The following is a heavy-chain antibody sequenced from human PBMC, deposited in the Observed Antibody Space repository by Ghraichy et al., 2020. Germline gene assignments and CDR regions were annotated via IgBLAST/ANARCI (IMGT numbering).Heavy chain of an antibody. V-gene: IGHV3-48*02. J-gene: IGHJ4*02. Sequence: GESLNISCAASGFTFSTYSLNWVRQAPGKGLEWVSYISASSSTIYYADSVKGRFTISRDKAENSLYLQMNSLRDEDTAVYYCARGPTGRLGSGYFDYWGQGTMVTVSS. CDR3: ARGPTGRLGSGYFDY. CDR1: GFTFSTYS. CDR2: ISASSSTI. D-gene: IGHD3-10*01.